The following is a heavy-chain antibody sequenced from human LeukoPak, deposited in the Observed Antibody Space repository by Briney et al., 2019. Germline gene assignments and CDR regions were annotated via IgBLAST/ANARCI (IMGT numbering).Heavy chain of an antibody. D-gene: IGHD2-2*01. CDR3: ARGPPDIVVVPAINSYYYMDV. V-gene: IGHV3-48*03. CDR1: GFTFSSYE. Sequence: GGSLRLSCAASGFTFSSYEMNWVRQAPGKGLEWVSYISSSGSTIHYADSVKGRFTISRDNAKNSLYLQMNSLRAEDTAVYYCARGPPDIVVVPAINSYYYMDVWGKGTTVTISS. J-gene: IGHJ6*03. CDR2: ISSSGSTI.